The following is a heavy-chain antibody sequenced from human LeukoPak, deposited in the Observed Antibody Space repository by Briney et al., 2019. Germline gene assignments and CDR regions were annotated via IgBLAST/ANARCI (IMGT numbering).Heavy chain of an antibody. J-gene: IGHJ6*03. CDR3: ARSVERVGRIAAAGYYYYYMDV. V-gene: IGHV1-69*06. D-gene: IGHD6-13*01. CDR2: IIPIFGTA. CDR1: GYTFTSYG. Sequence: ASVKVSCKASGYTFTSYGISWVRQAPGQGLEWMGGIIPIFGTANYAQKFQGRVTITADKSTSTAYMELSSLRSEDTAVYYCARSVERVGRIAAAGYYYYYMDVWGKGTTVTVSS.